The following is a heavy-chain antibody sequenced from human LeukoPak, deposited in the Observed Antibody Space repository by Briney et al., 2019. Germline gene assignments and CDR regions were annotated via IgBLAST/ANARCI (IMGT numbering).Heavy chain of an antibody. J-gene: IGHJ4*02. D-gene: IGHD1-1*01. Sequence: ASVKVSCKASGYTFTSYDINWVRQATGQGLEWMGWMNANSGNTGYAQKFQGRVTMTRNTSISTAYMELSSLRSEDTALYYCARAAWVSTSSNYYFDNWGQGTLVTVSS. CDR2: MNANSGNT. CDR1: GYTFTSYD. CDR3: ARAAWVSTSSNYYFDN. V-gene: IGHV1-8*01.